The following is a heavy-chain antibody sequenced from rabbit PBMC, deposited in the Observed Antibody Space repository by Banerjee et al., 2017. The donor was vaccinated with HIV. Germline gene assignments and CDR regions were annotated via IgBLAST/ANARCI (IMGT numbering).Heavy chain of an antibody. CDR3: VRDVAGYAGYGYASRLDL. V-gene: IGHV1S45*01. CDR1: GFDFSGYW. J-gene: IGHJ3*01. D-gene: IGHD6-1*01. Sequence: QEQLVESGGGLVQPGGSLTLSCTASGFDFSGYWMSWVRQAPGKGLEWIGIIDTGKRSTDYASWVNGRFTISKTSSTTVTLQMTSLTAADTATYFCVRDVAGYAGYGYASRLDLWGQGTLVTVS. CDR2: IDTGKRST.